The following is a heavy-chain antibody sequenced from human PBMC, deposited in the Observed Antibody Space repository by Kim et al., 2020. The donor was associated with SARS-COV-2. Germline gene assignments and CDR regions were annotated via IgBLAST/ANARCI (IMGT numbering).Heavy chain of an antibody. CDR3: ARDNPVTPPWLYFQH. V-gene: IGHV1-18*04. J-gene: IGHJ1*01. CDR1: GYTFTSYG. D-gene: IGHD4-17*01. CDR2: ISAYNGNT. Sequence: ASVKVSCKASGYTFTSYGISWVRQAPGQGLEWMGWISAYNGNTNYAQKLQGRVTMTTDTSTSTAYMELRSLRSDDTAVYYCARDNPVTPPWLYFQHWGQGTLVTVSS.